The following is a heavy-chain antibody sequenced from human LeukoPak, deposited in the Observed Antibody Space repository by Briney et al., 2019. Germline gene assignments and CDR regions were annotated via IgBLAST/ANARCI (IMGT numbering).Heavy chain of an antibody. Sequence: PGGTLRLSCAASGFTFSSSGMSWVRQAPGRGLEWVSGITGSGGNTYYADSVKGRFTISRDNSKNTLYLQMNSLRAEDTALYYCARDLYSGYGGHYWGQGTLVTVSS. D-gene: IGHD3-22*01. CDR3: ARDLYSGYGGHY. V-gene: IGHV3-23*01. CDR1: GFTFSSSG. CDR2: ITGSGGNT. J-gene: IGHJ4*02.